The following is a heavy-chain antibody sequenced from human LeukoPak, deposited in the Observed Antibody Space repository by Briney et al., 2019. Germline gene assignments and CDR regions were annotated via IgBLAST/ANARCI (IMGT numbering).Heavy chain of an antibody. Sequence: GGSLRLSCAASGFAFSTYWMHWVRQPPGKGLVWVARVNSDESEINYADSVKGRFTIFRDNAKNTLYLQMNGLSAEDTAVYYCARDGHPDYWGQGTLVTVSS. CDR1: GFAFSTYW. J-gene: IGHJ4*02. CDR3: ARDGHPDY. V-gene: IGHV3-74*01. CDR2: VNSDESEI.